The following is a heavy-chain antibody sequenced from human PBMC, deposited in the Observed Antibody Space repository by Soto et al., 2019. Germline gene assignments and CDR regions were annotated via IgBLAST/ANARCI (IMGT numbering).Heavy chain of an antibody. CDR1: GFTFSSYA. J-gene: IGHJ4*02. V-gene: IGHV3-23*01. CDR2: TSGSGGST. D-gene: IGHD5-12*01. CDR3: AKDAARIVAAYYFDY. Sequence: GGSLRLSCAASGFTFSSYAMSWVRQAPGKGLEWVSATSGSGGSTYYADSVKGRFTISRDNSKNTLYLQMNSLRAEDTAVYYCAKDAARIVAAYYFDYWAREPWSPSPQ.